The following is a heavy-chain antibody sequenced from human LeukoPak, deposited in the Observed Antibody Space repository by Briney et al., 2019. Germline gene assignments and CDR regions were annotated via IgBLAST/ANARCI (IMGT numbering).Heavy chain of an antibody. D-gene: IGHD1-26*01. V-gene: IGHV3-74*01. CDR1: GFTFTRYW. Sequence: GGSLRLSCAASGFTFTRYWMHWVRQAPGKGLVWVSRINTDGSSTAYADSVKGRFTISRDNAKNTVYLQMNSLRAEDTAVYYCARVQNEWQLLPGFDYWGQGTLVTVSS. CDR3: ARVQNEWQLLPGFDY. J-gene: IGHJ4*02. CDR2: INTDGSST.